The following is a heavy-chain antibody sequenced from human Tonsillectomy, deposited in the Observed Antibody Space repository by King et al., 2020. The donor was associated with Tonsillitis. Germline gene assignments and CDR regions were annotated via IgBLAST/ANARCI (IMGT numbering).Heavy chain of an antibody. Sequence: VQLVESGGGVVQPGRSLRLSCAAAGFTFSTYAIHWVRPAPGKGLEGVAFIWYDGSNKYYADSVKGRFTISRDNSKNTLYLQMNSLRSEDTAVYYCARDWPDGFNSVGAFDIWGQGTMVTVSS. J-gene: IGHJ3*02. CDR3: ARDWPDGFNSVGAFDI. CDR1: GFTFSTYA. D-gene: IGHD5-24*01. CDR2: IWYDGSNK. V-gene: IGHV3-33*08.